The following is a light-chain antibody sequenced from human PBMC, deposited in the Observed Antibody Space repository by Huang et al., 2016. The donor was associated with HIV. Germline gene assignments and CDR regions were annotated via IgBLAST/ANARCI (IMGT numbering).Light chain of an antibody. J-gene: IGKJ2*01. CDR2: GAS. CDR1: QTISSRS. CDR3: QQYDNSPYS. Sequence: EVVLTQSPVTLSLSAGERATLSCRASQTISSRSLAWYQQKPGRAPRLLIYGASNRATDIPDKFSGSGSGTDFTLTISGLEPEDFAVYFCQQYDNSPYSFGQGTQLEIK. V-gene: IGKV3-20*01.